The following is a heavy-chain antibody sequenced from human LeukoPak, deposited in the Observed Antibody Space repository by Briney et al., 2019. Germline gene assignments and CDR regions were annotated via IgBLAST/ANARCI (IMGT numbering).Heavy chain of an antibody. CDR3: AIPSGSYSKG. J-gene: IGHJ4*02. CDR1: GGTFSSYA. V-gene: IGHV1-8*02. Sequence: GSSVKVSCKASGGTFSSYAISWVRQAPGQGLEWMGWMNPNSGNTGYAQKFQGRVTMTRNTSISTAYMELSSLRSEDTAVYYCAIPSGSYSKGWGQGTLVTVSS. CDR2: MNPNSGNT. D-gene: IGHD3-10*01.